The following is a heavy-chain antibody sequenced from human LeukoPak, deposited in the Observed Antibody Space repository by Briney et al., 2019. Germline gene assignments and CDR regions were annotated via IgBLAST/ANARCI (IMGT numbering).Heavy chain of an antibody. CDR1: GYTFTGYY. J-gene: IGHJ4*02. CDR3: ARVTPDDYVGGVDY. V-gene: IGHV1-2*02. D-gene: IGHD3-16*01. Sequence: GASVKVSCKASGYTFTGYYMHWVRQAPGQGLEWMGWINPNSGGTNYAQKFQGRVTMTRDTSISTAYMELSRLRSDDTAVYYCARVTPDDYVGGVDYWGQGTLVTVSS. CDR2: INPNSGGT.